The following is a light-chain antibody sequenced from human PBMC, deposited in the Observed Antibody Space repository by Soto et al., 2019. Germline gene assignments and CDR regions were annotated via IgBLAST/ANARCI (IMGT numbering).Light chain of an antibody. V-gene: IGKV3-20*01. J-gene: IGKJ4*01. CDR1: QSVSNNY. CDR2: GAS. CDR3: QQYGSAPVT. Sequence: IVLTQSPGTLSLSPGERATLSCRASQSVSNNYLAWYQQKPGQAPRLLIYGASNRATGIPARFSGSGSGTDFTLTISRLEPEDFAVYYCQQYGSAPVTFGGGTKVDIK.